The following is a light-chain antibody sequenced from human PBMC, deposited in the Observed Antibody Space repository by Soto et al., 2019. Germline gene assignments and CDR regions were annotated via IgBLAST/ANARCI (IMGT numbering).Light chain of an antibody. CDR3: QQRANWPPG. J-gene: IGKJ5*01. Sequence: ETVLTQSPATLSLSPGERATLSCRASQSVASQIGWYQQRPGQTPRLLIFDASKRAPGVPARFSGSQSGTDFTLIICSLEPEDFALYYCQQRANWPPGFGQGTRLEIK. V-gene: IGKV3-11*01. CDR2: DAS. CDR1: QSVASQ.